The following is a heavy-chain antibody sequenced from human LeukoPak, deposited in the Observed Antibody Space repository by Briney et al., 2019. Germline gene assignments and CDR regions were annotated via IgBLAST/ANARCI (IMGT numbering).Heavy chain of an antibody. D-gene: IGHD6-6*01. V-gene: IGHV3-74*01. CDR1: GFTFSSYW. CDR3: ARGLSGYASSLGY. Sequence: QPGGSLRLSCAASGFTFSSYWMHWVRQAPGKGLVWVSRINSDGSSTSYADSVRGRFSISRDNAKHTLYLQMNSLRAEDTAVYYCARGLSGYASSLGYWGQGTLVTVSA. J-gene: IGHJ4*02. CDR2: INSDGSST.